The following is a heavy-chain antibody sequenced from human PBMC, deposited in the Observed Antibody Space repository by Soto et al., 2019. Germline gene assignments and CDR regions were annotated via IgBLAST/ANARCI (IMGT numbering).Heavy chain of an antibody. J-gene: IGHJ6*02. D-gene: IGHD2-15*01. Sequence: QVQLVQSGAEVKKPGASVKVSCKVSGYTLTELSMHWVRQAPGKGLEWMGGFDPEDGETIYAQKFQGRVTMTEDTSTDTAYMELSSLRSEDTAVYYCAKGLAPYCSGGSCYYYYYGMDVWGQGTTVTVSS. CDR1: GYTLTELS. CDR3: AKGLAPYCSGGSCYYYYYGMDV. CDR2: FDPEDGET. V-gene: IGHV1-24*01.